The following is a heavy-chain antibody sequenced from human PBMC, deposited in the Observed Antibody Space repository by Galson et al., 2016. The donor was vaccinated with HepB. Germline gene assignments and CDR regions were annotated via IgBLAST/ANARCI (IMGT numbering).Heavy chain of an antibody. V-gene: IGHV5-51*01. CDR2: IYPGDSDT. D-gene: IGHD6-19*01. J-gene: IGHJ6*02. Sequence: QSGAEVKKSGESLKISCKGSGYSFASYWIGWVRQMPGKGLEWMGIIYPGDSDTRYSPSFQGQVTISVDKSVSTAYLQWSSLKASDTAIYFCARRGYSSEWHEGGYSHYYGMDVWGQGTTVIVSS. CDR1: GYSFASYW. CDR3: ARRGYSSEWHEGGYSHYYGMDV.